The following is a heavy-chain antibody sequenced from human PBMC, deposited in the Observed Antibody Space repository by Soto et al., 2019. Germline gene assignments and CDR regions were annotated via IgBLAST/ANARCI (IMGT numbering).Heavy chain of an antibody. Sequence: NLRETLSLTCTVSGGAISSYYWSWIRQPAGKGLEWIGHIYASGNTNYNPSLKSRVTMSVDTSKSQFSLRLNSVTAADTAAYYCARDLYYYDSSGYFQWYFDYWGQGTLVTVSS. D-gene: IGHD3-22*01. J-gene: IGHJ4*02. CDR2: IYASGNT. CDR1: GGAISSYY. V-gene: IGHV4-4*07. CDR3: ARDLYYYDSSGYFQWYFDY.